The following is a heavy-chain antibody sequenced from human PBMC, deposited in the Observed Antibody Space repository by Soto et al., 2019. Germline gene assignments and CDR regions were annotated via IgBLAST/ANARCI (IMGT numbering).Heavy chain of an antibody. CDR3: ARDLIRGWVVTAINQPFDI. V-gene: IGHV1-69*13. D-gene: IGHD2-21*02. CDR1: GGTFSSYA. CDR2: IIPIFGTA. Sequence: SVKVSCKASGGTFSSYAISWVRQAPGQGLEWMGGIIPIFGTANYAQKFQGRVTITADESTSTAYMELSSLRSEDTAVYYCARDLIRGWVVTAINQPFDIWGKGTMVPVSS. J-gene: IGHJ3*02.